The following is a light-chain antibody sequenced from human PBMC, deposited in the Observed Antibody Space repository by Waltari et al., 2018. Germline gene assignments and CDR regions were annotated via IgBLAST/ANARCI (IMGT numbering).Light chain of an antibody. CDR2: GVS. V-gene: IGKV3-15*01. J-gene: IGKJ2*01. CDR1: RTIGSD. CDR3: QQYGDWPPT. Sequence: EVVMPQSPAILSVSPGETASLSCRASRTIGSDLAWYQQKPGQSPRLLAYGVSSRATGFPARFSASGSGTEFTLTITSLQSEDVAVYHCQQYGDWPPTFGQGTQLEIK.